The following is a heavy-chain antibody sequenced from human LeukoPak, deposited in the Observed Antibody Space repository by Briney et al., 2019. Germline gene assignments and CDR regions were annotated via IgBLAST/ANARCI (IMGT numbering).Heavy chain of an antibody. CDR2: ISYDGSNK. V-gene: IGHV3-30*04. CDR3: ARFEYDYGDYVESAFDI. J-gene: IGHJ3*02. Sequence: GGSLRLSCAASGFTFTSYTIHWVRQAPGKGLEWVAVISYDGSNKYYADSVKGRFTISRDNSKNTLYLQMNSLRTEDTAVYSCARFEYDYGDYVESAFDIWGQGTMVTVSS. D-gene: IGHD4-17*01. CDR1: GFTFTSYT.